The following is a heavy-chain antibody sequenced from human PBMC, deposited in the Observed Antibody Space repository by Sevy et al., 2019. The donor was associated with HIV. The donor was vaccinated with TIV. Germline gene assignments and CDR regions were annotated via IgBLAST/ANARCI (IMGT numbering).Heavy chain of an antibody. V-gene: IGHV3-20*04. CDR3: ARDRRGYFHKSGYLISDAFDV. D-gene: IGHD5-12*01. CDR1: GFSFDDYT. J-gene: IGHJ3*01. CDR2: ITWNGDNI. Sequence: GESLKISCAASGFSFDDYTMNWVRQAPGKGLEWVSGITWNGDNIVYAESVKGRFTVSRDNDKTSLFLQMDSLRAEDTAVYYCARDRRGYFHKSGYLISDAFDVWGKGTLVTVSS.